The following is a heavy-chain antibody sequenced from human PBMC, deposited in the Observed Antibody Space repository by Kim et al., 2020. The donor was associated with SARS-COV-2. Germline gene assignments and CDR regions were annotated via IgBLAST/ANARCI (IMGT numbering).Heavy chain of an antibody. J-gene: IGHJ3*02. CDR2: IIPIFGTA. Sequence: SVKVSCKASGGTFSSYAISWVRQAPGQGLEWMGGIIPIFGTANYAQKFQGRVTITADESTSTAYMELSSLRSEDTAVYYCARELGVVVTDAFDIWGQGTMVTVSS. D-gene: IGHD2-15*01. V-gene: IGHV1-69*13. CDR1: GGTFSSYA. CDR3: ARELGVVVTDAFDI.